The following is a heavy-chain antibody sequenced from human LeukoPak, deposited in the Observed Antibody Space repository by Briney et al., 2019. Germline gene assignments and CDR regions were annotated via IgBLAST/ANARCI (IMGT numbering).Heavy chain of an antibody. CDR2: IGIDSGNT. J-gene: IGHJ4*02. Sequence: GGSLRLSCAASGFTLSNYSMKWVRQAPGKGLEWISYIGIDSGNTNYADSVKGRFTISGDKAKDSLYVQMNSLRVEDTAVYYCARDYKYAFDNWGQGTLVTVSS. D-gene: IGHD5-24*01. CDR1: GFTLSNYS. V-gene: IGHV3-48*01. CDR3: ARDYKYAFDN.